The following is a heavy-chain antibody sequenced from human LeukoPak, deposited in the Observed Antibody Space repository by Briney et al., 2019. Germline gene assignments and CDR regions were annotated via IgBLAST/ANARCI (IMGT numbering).Heavy chain of an antibody. CDR2: IYYSGST. D-gene: IGHD3-22*01. CDR3: ARARGYSSGYSQRLAGAFDI. V-gene: IGHV4-59*08. CDR1: GGSISSYY. Sequence: PSETLSLTCTVSGGSISSYYWSWIRQPPGKGLEWIGYIYYSGSTNYNPSLKSRVTISVDTSKNQFSLKLSSVTAADTAVYYCARARGYSSGYSQRLAGAFDIWGQGTMVTVSS. J-gene: IGHJ3*02.